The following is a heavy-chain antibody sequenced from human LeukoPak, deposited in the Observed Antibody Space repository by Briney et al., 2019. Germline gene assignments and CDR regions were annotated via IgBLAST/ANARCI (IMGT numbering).Heavy chain of an antibody. Sequence: SETLSLTCAVSGGSISSSNWWSWVRQPPGKGLEWIGEVYHSGSTNYNPSLKSRVTISVDKSKNQFSLKLSSVTAADTAVYYCARVCRTNGVCYTDAFDIWGQGTMVTVSS. CDR3: ARVCRTNGVCYTDAFDI. CDR2: VYHSGST. CDR1: GGSISSSNW. V-gene: IGHV4-4*02. J-gene: IGHJ3*02. D-gene: IGHD2-8*01.